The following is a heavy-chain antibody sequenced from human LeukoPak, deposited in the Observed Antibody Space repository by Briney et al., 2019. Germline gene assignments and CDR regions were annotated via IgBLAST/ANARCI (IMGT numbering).Heavy chain of an antibody. J-gene: IGHJ6*02. CDR2: ISWNSGII. Sequence: GRSLRLSCAASGFTFDDYAMHWFRQAPGKGLEWVSGISWNSGIIGYADSVKGRFTISRDNDKNYMYLQMNSLRAEDTSLYYCAKDTSGRYYYDSSGYYYSYYYYGMDVWGQGTTVTVSS. CDR1: GFTFDDYA. CDR3: AKDTSGRYYYDSSGYYYSYYYYGMDV. D-gene: IGHD3-22*01. V-gene: IGHV3-9*01.